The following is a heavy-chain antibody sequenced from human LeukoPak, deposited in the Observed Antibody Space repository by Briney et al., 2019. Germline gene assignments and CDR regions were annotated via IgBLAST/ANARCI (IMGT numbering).Heavy chain of an antibody. CDR1: GFTFSSYS. CDR3: ARDVWSGSHSPGDY. V-gene: IGHV3-21*01. D-gene: IGHD3-3*01. J-gene: IGHJ4*02. Sequence: GGSLRLSCAASGFTFSSYSMNWVRQAPGKGLEWVSSISSSSSYIYYADSVKGRFTISRNNAKTSLYLQMNSLRAEDTAVYYCARDVWSGSHSPGDYWGQGTLVTVSS. CDR2: ISSSSSYI.